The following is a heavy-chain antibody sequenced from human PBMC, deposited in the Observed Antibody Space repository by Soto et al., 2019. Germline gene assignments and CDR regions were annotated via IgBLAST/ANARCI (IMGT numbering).Heavy chain of an antibody. J-gene: IGHJ4*02. CDR1: GGSISSYY. CDR3: ARISSSRGASYYFDY. D-gene: IGHD6-13*01. CDR2: IYYSGST. Sequence: SETLSLTCTVSGGSISSYYWSWIRQPPGKGLEWIGYIYYSGSTNYNPSLKSRVTISVDTSKNQFSLKLSSVTAADTAVYYCARISSSRGASYYFDYWGQGTLVTV. V-gene: IGHV4-59*01.